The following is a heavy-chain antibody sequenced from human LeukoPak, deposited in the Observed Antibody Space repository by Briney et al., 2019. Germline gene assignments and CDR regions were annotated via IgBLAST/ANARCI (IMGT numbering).Heavy chain of an antibody. J-gene: IGHJ4*02. D-gene: IGHD5-24*01. CDR3: AKEGRSLQTY. CDR1: GFSFSSYG. CDR2: IKEDGTET. Sequence: GGSLRLSCVTSGFSFSSYGMHWVRQAPGKGLEWVANIKEDGTETYYVDSVKGRFTISRDNVKNSLYLQMNSPRVEDTAVYYCAKEGRSLQTYWGQGTLVTVSS. V-gene: IGHV3-7*03.